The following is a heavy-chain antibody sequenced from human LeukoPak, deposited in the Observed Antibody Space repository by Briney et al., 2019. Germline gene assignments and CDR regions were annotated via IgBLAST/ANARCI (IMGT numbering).Heavy chain of an antibody. Sequence: GGSLRLSCAPSGFTFSSYWMHWVRQAPGKGLVWVSRINTDGSTITYADSVKGRFTISRDNAKNTLYLQMNSLRGEDTAVYYCARALGDTAMVFFDYWGQGTLVTVSS. J-gene: IGHJ4*02. CDR3: ARALGDTAMVFFDY. CDR1: GFTFSSYW. V-gene: IGHV3-74*01. CDR2: INTDGSTI. D-gene: IGHD5-18*01.